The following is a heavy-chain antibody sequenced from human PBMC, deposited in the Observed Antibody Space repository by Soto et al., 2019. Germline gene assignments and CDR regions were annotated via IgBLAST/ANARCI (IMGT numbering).Heavy chain of an antibody. CDR2: INPSGGST. V-gene: IGHV1-46*01. J-gene: IGHJ4*02. Sequence: ASVKVSCKASGYTFTSYYMHWVRQAPGQGLEWMGIINPSGGSTSYAQKFQGRVTMTRDTSTSTVYMELSSLRSEDTAVYYCARDPNPNGSTHIVVVTALAYWGQGTLVTVSS. D-gene: IGHD2-21*02. CDR3: ARDPNPNGSTHIVVVTALAY. CDR1: GYTFTSYY.